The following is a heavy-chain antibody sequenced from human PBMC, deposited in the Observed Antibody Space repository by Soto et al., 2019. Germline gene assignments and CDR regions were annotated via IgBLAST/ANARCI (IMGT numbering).Heavy chain of an antibody. V-gene: IGHV1-2*02. J-gene: IGHJ4*02. CDR1: GYTFTGYD. Sequence: ASVKVSCKASGYTFTGYDMHWVRQAPGQGLEWMGWINPNSGGTNYAQKFQGRVTMTRDTSMSAAYMELSRLRSDDTAVYYCASPTLAYCGGDCYLDYWGQGTLVTVSS. CDR3: ASPTLAYCGGDCYLDY. CDR2: INPNSGGT. D-gene: IGHD2-21*02.